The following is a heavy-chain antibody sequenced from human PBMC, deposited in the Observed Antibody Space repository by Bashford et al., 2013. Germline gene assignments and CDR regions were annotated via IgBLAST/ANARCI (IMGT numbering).Heavy chain of an antibody. CDR3: ARLEGSTGFDY. J-gene: IGHJ4*02. CDR2: IFYSGST. Sequence: IRQPPGKGLEWIGNIFYSGSTYYNPSLKSRVTISVDTSKNQFSLKLSSVTAADTAVYYCARLEGSTGFDYWGQGTLVTVSS. V-gene: IGHV4-39*01. D-gene: IGHD1-14*01.